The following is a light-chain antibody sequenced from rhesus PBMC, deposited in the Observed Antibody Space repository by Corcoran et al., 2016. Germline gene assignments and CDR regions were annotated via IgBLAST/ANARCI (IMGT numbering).Light chain of an antibody. Sequence: QAAPTQSPSVSGSPGQSVTISCTGTSSDIGGYNRVSWYQHHPGKAPQLMIYEVSKRRSGVSDRFSGSKCGNTASLTPSGRQAEDEAGYYCSSYAGSSTFTVGAGTRRT. CDR2: EVS. J-gene: IGLJ1*01. V-gene: IGLV2-13*03. CDR1: SSDIGGYNR. CDR3: SSYAGSSTFT.